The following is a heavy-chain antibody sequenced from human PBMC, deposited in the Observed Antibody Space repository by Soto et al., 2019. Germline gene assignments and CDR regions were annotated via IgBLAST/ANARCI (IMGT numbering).Heavy chain of an antibody. CDR1: GGSISTRDSISTRSFY. V-gene: IGHV4-39*01. Sequence: SETLSLTCTDSGGSISTRDSISTRSFYWGWMRQPPGKGLQWIAGISYSDGSFYNSSLKSRLTISVDTSKNQFSLSLRSVTAADTAVYYFVSHRTFWPFDFWGQGTVVTVSS. CDR2: ISYSDGS. D-gene: IGHD2-8*01. J-gene: IGHJ4*02. CDR3: VSHRTFWPFDF.